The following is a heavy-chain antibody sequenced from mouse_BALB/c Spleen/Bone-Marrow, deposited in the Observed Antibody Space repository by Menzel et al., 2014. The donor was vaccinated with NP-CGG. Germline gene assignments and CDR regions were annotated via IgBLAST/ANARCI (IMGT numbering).Heavy chain of an antibody. CDR3: ARLTPDYAMDY. CDR1: GFTFSNYG. CDR2: ISSGGSYT. Sequence: EVQLVESGGDLVKPGGSLKLSCAASGFTFSNYGMSWVRQTPDKRLEWVATISSGGSYTYFPDSVKGRFTISRDNAKNTLYPQMNSLKSEDAAMYYCARLTPDYAMDYWGQGTSVTVSS. J-gene: IGHJ4*01. D-gene: IGHD1-3*01. V-gene: IGHV5-6*01.